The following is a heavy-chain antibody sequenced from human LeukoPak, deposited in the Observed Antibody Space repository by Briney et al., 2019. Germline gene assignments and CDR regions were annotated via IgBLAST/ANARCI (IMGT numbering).Heavy chain of an antibody. CDR3: ARDIEAVGATLYFDY. CDR1: GYTFTGYY. Sequence: ASVKVSCKASGYTFTGYYMHWVRQAPGQGLEWMGWINPNSGGTNYAQKFQGRVTMTRDASISTAYMELSRLRSDDTAVYYCARDIEAVGATLYFDYWGQGTLVTVSS. D-gene: IGHD1-26*01. CDR2: INPNSGGT. V-gene: IGHV1-2*02. J-gene: IGHJ4*02.